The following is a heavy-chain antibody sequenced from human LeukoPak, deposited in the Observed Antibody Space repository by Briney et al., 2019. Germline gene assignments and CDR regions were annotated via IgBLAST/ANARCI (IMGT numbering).Heavy chain of an antibody. CDR3: ARGVRIRYYYYMDV. CDR2: INHSRST. D-gene: IGHD2-21*01. CDR1: GGSFRGYY. V-gene: IGHV4-34*01. J-gene: IGHJ6*03. Sequence: SETLSLICAVYGGSFRGYYWSWIRQPPGKGLEWIGEINHSRSTNYNPSLKSRVTISVDTSKNQFSLKLSSVTAADTAVYYCARGVRIRYYYYMDVWGKGTTVTVSS.